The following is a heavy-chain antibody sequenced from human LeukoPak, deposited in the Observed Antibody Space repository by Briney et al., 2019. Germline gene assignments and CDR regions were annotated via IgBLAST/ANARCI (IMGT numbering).Heavy chain of an antibody. CDR2: ISSGSNYI. CDR3: AKHGYSSGWPQVPSQH. J-gene: IGHJ1*01. CDR1: GFTFSTNI. V-gene: IGHV3-21*04. Sequence: GGSLRLSCAASGFTFSTNIMSWVRQAPGKGLEWVSSISSGSNYIYYADSVKGRFTISRDDSKDMLYLQMNSLRAGDTATYYCAKHGYSSGWPQVPSQHWGQGTLVTVSS. D-gene: IGHD6-19*01.